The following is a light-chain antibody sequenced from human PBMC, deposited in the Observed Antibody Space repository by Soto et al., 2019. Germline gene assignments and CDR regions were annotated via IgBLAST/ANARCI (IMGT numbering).Light chain of an antibody. V-gene: IGKV3-15*01. CDR2: DIS. CDR1: QDVTTN. J-gene: IGKJ5*01. CDR3: QQYNNWPFP. Sequence: MKQLVGVLSAKTGEGVTLSCRAAQDVTTNFAWYQQKRGQAPRLLIYDISSGATGVPARFSGSGSGTEFTLSISGLQSEDFAVYFCQQYNNWPFPFCQG.